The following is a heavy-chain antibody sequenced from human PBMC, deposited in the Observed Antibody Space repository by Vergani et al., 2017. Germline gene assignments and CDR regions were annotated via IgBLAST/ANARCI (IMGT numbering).Heavy chain of an antibody. Sequence: QVQILQSGGGVVQPGGSLRLSCTLSGFTLTTSVIHCVRPAPGKELEWVSFIRYDGSSEYYGDSVKGRFTISRDKYQNTVNLQMNSLRVEDMAVYYCARERGDWGYSRYDYKYDMDVWGKGTTVTVSS. CDR3: ARERGDWGYSRYDYKYDMDV. CDR2: IRYDGSSE. J-gene: IGHJ6*03. V-gene: IGHV3-30*02. D-gene: IGHD7-27*01. CDR1: GFTLTTSV.